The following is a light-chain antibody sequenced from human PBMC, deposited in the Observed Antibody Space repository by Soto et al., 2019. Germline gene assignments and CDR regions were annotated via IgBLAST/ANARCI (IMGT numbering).Light chain of an antibody. CDR3: CSYGGTVV. CDR2: NVN. V-gene: IGLV2-11*01. CDR1: ISNVGGYNY. Sequence: QSALTQPRSVSGSPGQSVTISCTGSISNVGGYNYVSWYQQHPDEAPQLIIYNVNKRPSGVPDRFSGSKSGNTASLTISGLQAEDEADYYGCSYGGTVVFGGGTKLTVL. J-gene: IGLJ2*01.